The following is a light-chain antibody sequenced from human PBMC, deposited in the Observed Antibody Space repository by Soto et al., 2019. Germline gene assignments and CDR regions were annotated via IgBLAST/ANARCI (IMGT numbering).Light chain of an antibody. Sequence: QSVLTQPPSVSGAPGQRVTISCTGSGSNIGAGYDVHWYQQLPGTAAKLLIYGNSNRPSGVPDRFSGSKSGTSASLAITGLQAEDEADYYCQSYDSSLSGVVFGGGTKLTVL. V-gene: IGLV1-40*01. J-gene: IGLJ2*01. CDR2: GNS. CDR1: GSNIGAGYD. CDR3: QSYDSSLSGVV.